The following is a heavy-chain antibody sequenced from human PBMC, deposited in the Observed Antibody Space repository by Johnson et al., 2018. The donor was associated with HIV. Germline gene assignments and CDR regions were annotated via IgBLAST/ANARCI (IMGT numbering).Heavy chain of an antibody. CDR2: ISYDGSYK. V-gene: IGHV3-30*03. CDR1: GFTFSNYG. J-gene: IGHJ3*02. Sequence: QVQLVESGGGVVQPGRSLRLSCVVSGFTFSNYGMHWVRQAPGKGLEWVAVISYDGSYKYYTDSVRGRFTISRDNSKNTLYLQMNSLRAGDTAVYYCARGERFGGTQEAFDIWGQGTMVTVSS. CDR3: ARGERFGGTQEAFDI. D-gene: IGHD1-26*01.